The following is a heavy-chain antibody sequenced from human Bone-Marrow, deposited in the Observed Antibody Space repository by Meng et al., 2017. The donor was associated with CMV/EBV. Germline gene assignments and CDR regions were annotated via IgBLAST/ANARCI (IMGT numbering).Heavy chain of an antibody. CDR2: IIPIFGTA. Sequence: SVKVSCKASGGTFSSYAISWVRQAPGQGLEWMGGIIPIFGTANYAQKFQGRVTITTDESTSTAYMELSRLRSDDTAVYYCARDRRPGGGVFVQHYWGQGTLVTVSS. D-gene: IGHD2-21*01. J-gene: IGHJ4*02. CDR1: GGTFSSYA. CDR3: ARDRRPGGGVFVQHY. V-gene: IGHV1-69*05.